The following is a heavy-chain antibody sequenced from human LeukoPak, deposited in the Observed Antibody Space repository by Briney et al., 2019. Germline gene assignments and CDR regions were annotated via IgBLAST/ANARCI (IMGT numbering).Heavy chain of an antibody. J-gene: IGHJ5*02. CDR2: MNPNSGNT. V-gene: IGHV1-8*01. CDR1: GYTFTSYD. D-gene: IGHD2-2*02. Sequence: ASVKVSCKASGYTFTSYDINWVRQATGQGLEWMGWMNPNSGNTGYAQKFQGRVTMTRNTSISTAYMELSRLRSDDAAVYYCARDSADCSSTSCYSWNWFDPWGQGTLVTVSS. CDR3: ARDSADCSSTSCYSWNWFDP.